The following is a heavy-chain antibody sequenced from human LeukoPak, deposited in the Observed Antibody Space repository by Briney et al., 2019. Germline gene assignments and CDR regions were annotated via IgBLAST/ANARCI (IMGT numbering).Heavy chain of an antibody. V-gene: IGHV3-43D*03. D-gene: IGHD2-2*02. CDR3: AKAAVRYTTRWNNFDY. CDR1: GFTFDDYA. Sequence: GGSLRPSCAASGFTFDDYAMHWVRQAPGKGLEWVSLNADSMQGRFTISRDNSKNSLYLQMNSLRAEDSAFYYCAKAAVRYTTRWNNFDYWGQGTLVTVSS. J-gene: IGHJ4*02.